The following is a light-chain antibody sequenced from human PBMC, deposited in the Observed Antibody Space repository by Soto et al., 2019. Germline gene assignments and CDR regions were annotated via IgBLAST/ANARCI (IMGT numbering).Light chain of an antibody. V-gene: IGKV3D-20*02. CDR3: QQRSNWRKT. CDR2: GAS. Sequence: PGERVTLSCRASQSVSSSYLTWYQQKPGQAPRLLIYGASTRATGIPARFSGSGSGTDFTLTISSLQPEDFAVYYCQQRSNWRKTFGQGTKVDIK. J-gene: IGKJ1*01. CDR1: QSVSSSY.